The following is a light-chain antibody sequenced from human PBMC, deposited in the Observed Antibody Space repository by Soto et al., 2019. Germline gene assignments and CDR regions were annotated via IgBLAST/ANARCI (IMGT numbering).Light chain of an antibody. CDR2: DVS. CDR3: SSYTSSSTRV. CDR1: SSDVGGYNY. J-gene: IGLJ1*01. Sequence: QSVLTQPASVSGPPGQSSTISCTGTSSDVGGYNYVSWYQQHPGKAPKLMIYDVSNRPSGVSNRFSGSKSGNTASLTISGLQAEDEADYYCSSYTSSSTRVFGTGTKVTVL. V-gene: IGLV2-14*01.